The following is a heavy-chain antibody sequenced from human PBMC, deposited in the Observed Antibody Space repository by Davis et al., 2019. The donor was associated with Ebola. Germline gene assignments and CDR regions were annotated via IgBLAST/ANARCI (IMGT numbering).Heavy chain of an antibody. D-gene: IGHD5-24*01. J-gene: IGHJ4*02. Sequence: SETLSLTCTVSGGSISSYYWSWIRQPPGKGLEWIGYIYYSGSTYYNPSLKSRVTISVDTSKNQFSLKLSSVTAADTAVYYCARDGDNYSYFDYWGQGTLVTVSS. CDR3: ARDGDNYSYFDY. CDR2: IYYSGST. CDR1: GGSISSYY. V-gene: IGHV4-59*12.